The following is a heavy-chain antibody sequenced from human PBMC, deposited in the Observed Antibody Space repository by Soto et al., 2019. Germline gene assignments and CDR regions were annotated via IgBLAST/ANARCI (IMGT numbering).Heavy chain of an antibody. Sequence: QVQLVESGGGVVQPGRSLRLSCAASGFTFSSYGMHWVRQAPGRGLEWVAVISYDGSNKYYADSVKGRFTISRDNSKNTLYLQTNSLTAEDTAVYYCAKAIAVAGANWYFDLWGRGTQVTVSS. CDR2: ISYDGSNK. D-gene: IGHD6-19*01. V-gene: IGHV3-30*18. CDR3: AKAIAVAGANWYFDL. CDR1: GFTFSSYG. J-gene: IGHJ2*01.